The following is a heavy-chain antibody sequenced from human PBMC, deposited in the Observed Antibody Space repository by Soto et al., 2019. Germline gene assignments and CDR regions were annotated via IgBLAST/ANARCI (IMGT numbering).Heavy chain of an antibody. V-gene: IGHV3-23*01. CDR2: IGSGGSPT. CDR3: AKGALSTYFD. J-gene: IGHJ4*02. Sequence: GGSLRLSCAASEFSFSTYAMSWVRQAPGKGLEWVSSIGSGGSPTYYADSVKGRFTISRDNSKNTLYLQMNSLRAEDTAVYYCAKGALSTYFDWGQGTLVTVSS. D-gene: IGHD3-9*01. CDR1: EFSFSTYA.